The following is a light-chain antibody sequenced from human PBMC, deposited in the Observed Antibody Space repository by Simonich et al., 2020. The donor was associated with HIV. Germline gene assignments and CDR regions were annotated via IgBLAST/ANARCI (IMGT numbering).Light chain of an antibody. Sequence: DIVMTQSPDSLAVSLGERATINCTSTQSVLYSSNNQNYLARYKQKPDQSPKLLIQYCTQSVSGDPSRFSGSESGTEFTLTINSLEAEDAATYYCPQSSSLPYTFGQGTKLEI. J-gene: IGKJ2*01. CDR3: PQSSSLPYT. CDR2: QYC. V-gene: IGKV4-1*01. CDR1: QSVLYSSNNQNY.